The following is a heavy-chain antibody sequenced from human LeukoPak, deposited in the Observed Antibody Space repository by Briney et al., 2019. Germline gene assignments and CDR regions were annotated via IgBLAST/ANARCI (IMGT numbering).Heavy chain of an antibody. CDR3: ARDGEVLWFGDGNWFDP. CDR2: MNPNSGNT. D-gene: IGHD3-10*01. J-gene: IGHJ5*02. CDR1: GYTFTSYD. Sequence: ASVKVSCKASGYTFTSYDINWVRQATGQGREWMGWMNPNSGNTGYAQKFQGRVTMTRNTSISTAYMELSSLRSEDTAVYYCARDGEVLWFGDGNWFDPWGQGTLVTVSS. V-gene: IGHV1-8*01.